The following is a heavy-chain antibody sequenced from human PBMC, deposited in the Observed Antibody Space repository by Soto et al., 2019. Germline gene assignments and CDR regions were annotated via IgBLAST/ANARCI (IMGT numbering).Heavy chain of an antibody. J-gene: IGHJ4*02. V-gene: IGHV3-74*01. CDR1: GFTFSAYW. CDR2: INSDGIST. D-gene: IGHD4-4*01. Sequence: GGSLRISCAASGFTFSAYWMYWVRQVPGKGLVWVSRINSDGISTSYADSVKGRFTISRDNAKNTLYLQMNSLRAEDTAVYYCARSRLHLDYWGQGTLVTVSS. CDR3: ARSRLHLDY.